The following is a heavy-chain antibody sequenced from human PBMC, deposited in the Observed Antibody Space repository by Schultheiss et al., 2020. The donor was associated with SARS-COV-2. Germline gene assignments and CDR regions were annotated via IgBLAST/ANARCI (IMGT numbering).Heavy chain of an antibody. CDR1: GFTFSSYA. D-gene: IGHD3-10*01. Sequence: GSLRLSCAASGFTFSSYAMSWVRQAPGKGLEWIGYIYYSGSTNYNPSLKSRVTISVDTSKNQFSLKLSSVTAADTAVYYCARGVAAVQPYYYYYGMDVWGQGTTVTVSS. J-gene: IGHJ6*02. V-gene: IGHV4-59*08. CDR2: IYYSGST. CDR3: ARGVAAVQPYYYYYGMDV.